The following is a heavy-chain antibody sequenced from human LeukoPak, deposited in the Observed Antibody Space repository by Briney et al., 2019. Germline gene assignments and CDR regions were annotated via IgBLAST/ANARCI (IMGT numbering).Heavy chain of an antibody. V-gene: IGHV3-23*01. CDR1: GFIFSNHG. J-gene: IGHJ4*02. D-gene: IGHD5-24*01. Sequence: GGSLRLSCAASGFIFSNHGMNWVRQAPGKGLEWVSAISGSGGSTYYADSVEGRFTISRDNSKNTLYLQMNSLRADDTAVYYCAKSGYNRFDYWGQGTLVTVSS. CDR3: AKSGYNRFDY. CDR2: ISGSGGST.